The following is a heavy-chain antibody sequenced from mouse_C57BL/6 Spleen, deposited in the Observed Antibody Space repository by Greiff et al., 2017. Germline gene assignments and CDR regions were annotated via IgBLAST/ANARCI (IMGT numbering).Heavy chain of an antibody. Sequence: VQLQQSGAELVKPGASVKISCKASGYAFSSYWMNWVKQRPGKGLEWIGQIYPGDGDTNYNGKFKGKATLTADKSSSTAYMPLSRLTSEDSAVYFCAYYYGSSYGYYAMDYWGQGTSVTVSS. CDR1: GYAFSSYW. D-gene: IGHD1-1*01. CDR3: AYYYGSSYGYYAMDY. J-gene: IGHJ4*01. CDR2: IYPGDGDT. V-gene: IGHV1-80*01.